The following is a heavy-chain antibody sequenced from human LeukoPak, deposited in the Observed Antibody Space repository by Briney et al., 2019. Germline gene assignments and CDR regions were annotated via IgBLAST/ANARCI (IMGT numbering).Heavy chain of an antibody. Sequence: PGGSLRLSCAASGFTFSSYSMNWVRQAPGKGLEWVSSISSSSSYIYYADSVKGRFTISRDNSKNTLYLQMNSLRAEDTAVYYCASEVCSSTSCYSYWGQGTLVTVSS. CDR1: GFTFSSYS. CDR2: ISSSSSYI. V-gene: IGHV3-21*01. CDR3: ASEVCSSTSCYSY. D-gene: IGHD2-2*02. J-gene: IGHJ4*02.